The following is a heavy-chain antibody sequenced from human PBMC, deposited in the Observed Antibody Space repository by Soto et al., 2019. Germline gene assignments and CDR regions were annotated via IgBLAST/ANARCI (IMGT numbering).Heavy chain of an antibody. CDR1: GCTFTGDY. CDR3: ARSGYCSSTSCYDWFDP. J-gene: IGHJ5*02. V-gene: IGHV1-2*02. D-gene: IGHD2-2*01. Sequence: ASVKVSGKASGCTFTGDYMHWVRQAPGQGLEWMGWINPNSGGTNYAQKFQGRVTMTRDTSISTAYMELSRLRSDDTAVYYCARSGYCSSTSCYDWFDPWGQGTLVTVSS. CDR2: INPNSGGT.